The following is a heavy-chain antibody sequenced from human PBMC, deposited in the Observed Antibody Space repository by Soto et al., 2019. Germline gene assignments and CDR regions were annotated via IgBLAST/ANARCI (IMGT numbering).Heavy chain of an antibody. CDR1: GGSSSSYY. CDR2: VSSSVST. Sequence: QVQLQESGPGLVNPSETLSLTCTFSGGSSSSYYWSWIRQPPGKRLEWIGHVSSSVSTSYNPSLRSRVSISMDTSKNQFSLTLGSVTAADSAVYYCARRIQLDYWGQGTLVTVSS. J-gene: IGHJ4*02. V-gene: IGHV4-59*01. CDR3: ARRIQLDY.